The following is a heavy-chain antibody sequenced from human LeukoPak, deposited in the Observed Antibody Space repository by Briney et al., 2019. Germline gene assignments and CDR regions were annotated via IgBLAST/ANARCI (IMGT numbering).Heavy chain of an antibody. D-gene: IGHD6-13*01. CDR1: GGSFSGYY. CDR2: IHHSGST. CDR3: AREGYSSSWYWFDP. V-gene: IGHV4-34*01. J-gene: IGHJ5*02. Sequence: PSETLSLTCAVYGGSFSGYYWSWIRHPPGKWLEWIGEIHHSGSTNYNPSLKSRVTISVDTSKNQVSLKLSSLTAADTAVYHCAREGYSSSWYWFDPWGQGTLVTVSS.